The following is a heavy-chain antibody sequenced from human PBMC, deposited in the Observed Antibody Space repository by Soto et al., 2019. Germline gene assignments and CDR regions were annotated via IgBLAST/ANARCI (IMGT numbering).Heavy chain of an antibody. CDR2: VSPKSGNT. J-gene: IGHJ1*01. D-gene: IGHD1-1*01. Sequence: QIQLVQSGAEVKKPGASVKVSCKASGYNFLNFGVSWVRQAPGQGLEWMGWVSPKSGNTDYARKVKGRVTMTTDTSTTTANMELRGMRSDDTAVYYCARAKTVSSTGPLLVWGQGTLVSVSS. CDR3: ARAKTVSSTGPLLV. CDR1: GYNFLNFG. V-gene: IGHV1-18*01.